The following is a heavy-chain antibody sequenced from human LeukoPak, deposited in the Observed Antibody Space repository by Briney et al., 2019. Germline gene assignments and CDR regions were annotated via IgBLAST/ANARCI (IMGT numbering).Heavy chain of an antibody. CDR3: AREANGNYMDV. CDR2: IYTSGST. J-gene: IGHJ6*03. V-gene: IGHV4-61*02. Sequence: KTSETLSLTCTVSGGSISSGSYYWSWIRQPAGKGLEWIGRIYTSGSTNYNPSLKSRVTISVDTSKNQFSLKLSSVTAADTAVYYCAREANGNYMDVWGKGTTVTVSS. D-gene: IGHD2-8*01. CDR1: GGSISSGSYY.